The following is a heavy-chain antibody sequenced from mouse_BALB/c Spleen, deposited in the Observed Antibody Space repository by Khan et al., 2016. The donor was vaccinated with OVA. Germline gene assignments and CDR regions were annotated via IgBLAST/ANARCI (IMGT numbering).Heavy chain of an antibody. CDR2: ISRGGDYT. D-gene: IGHD4-1*01. CDR1: GFTFSSYS. Sequence: EVELVESGGDLVKPGGSLKLSCAASGFTFSSYSMSWVRQTPDQRLEWVASISRGGDYTYYPDSVKGRFTLSRDHATNTLYLQMSDLKSEDTAMYYCADHVTGSFAYWGQGTLVTVSA. V-gene: IGHV5-6*01. J-gene: IGHJ3*01. CDR3: ADHVTGSFAY.